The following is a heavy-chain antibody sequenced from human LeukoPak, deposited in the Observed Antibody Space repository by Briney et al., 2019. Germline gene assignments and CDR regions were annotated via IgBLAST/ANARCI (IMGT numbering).Heavy chain of an antibody. CDR3: ARVVRGEMDY. V-gene: IGHV3-21*01. CDR1: GFTYSSYS. J-gene: IGHJ4*02. Sequence: GGSLRLSCAASGFTYSSYSTNWVRQAPGKGLEWVSSISSSSSYIYYADSVKGRFTISRDNAKNSLYLQMSSLRAEDTAVYYCARVVRGEMDYWGQGTLVTVSS. CDR2: ISSSSSYI. D-gene: IGHD3-10*01.